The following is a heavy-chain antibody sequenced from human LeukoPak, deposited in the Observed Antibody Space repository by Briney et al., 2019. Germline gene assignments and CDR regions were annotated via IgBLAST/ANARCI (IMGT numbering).Heavy chain of an antibody. J-gene: IGHJ4*02. CDR3: ARDDYSNFGAY. Sequence: GGSLRLSCAASGFSFTSYSINWVRQAPGKGLEWVSYISRDSSNIYYADSVKGRFTISRDNAKNSLYLQMNSLRAEDTAVYYCARDDYSNFGAYWGQGTLVTVSS. D-gene: IGHD4-11*01. CDR1: GFSFTSYS. CDR2: ISRDSSNI. V-gene: IGHV3-48*04.